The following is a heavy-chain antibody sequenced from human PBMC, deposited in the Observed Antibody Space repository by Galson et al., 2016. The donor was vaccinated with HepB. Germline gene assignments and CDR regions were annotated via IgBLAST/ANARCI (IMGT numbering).Heavy chain of an antibody. CDR2: IYDSGST. V-gene: IGHV4-4*02. CDR1: GGSISSSSW. J-gene: IGHJ4*02. Sequence: SETLSLTCAVSGGSISSSSWWGWVRQPPGKGLEWIGEIYDSGSTNYKPSLRRRVTMSLDKSKNQFSLKLRFVTAADTAVYYCARRPPYCSSTSCSFDYWGQGTLVTVSS. CDR3: ARRPPYCSSTSCSFDY. D-gene: IGHD2-2*01.